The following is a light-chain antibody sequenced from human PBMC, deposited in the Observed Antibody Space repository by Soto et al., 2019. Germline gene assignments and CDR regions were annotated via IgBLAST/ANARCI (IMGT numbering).Light chain of an antibody. J-gene: IGKJ1*01. Sequence: EIVLTQSPGTLSLSPGERATLSCRASQTISSNYLAWYQQKPGQAPRLLIYGASGRATGIPDRFSGSGSGTDFTLTISRLEPEDFAVYYCQQYGSSGTFGQGTKVDI. CDR3: QQYGSSGT. V-gene: IGKV3-20*01. CDR2: GAS. CDR1: QTISSNY.